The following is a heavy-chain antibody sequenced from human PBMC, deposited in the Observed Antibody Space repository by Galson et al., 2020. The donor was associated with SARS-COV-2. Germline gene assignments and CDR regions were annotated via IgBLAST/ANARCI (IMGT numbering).Heavy chain of an antibody. CDR1: GSTFSNYA. J-gene: IGHJ4*02. Sequence: AGSLRLPSEASGSTFSNYAKYYVRQAPGTPLKWLSVISRGDITNYAESVRGPFTVSRDNSKNNVYLQMNNLTPEDTAFYYCAKDSRDSDWFRDFDFWGQGTLVSVSS. CDR3: AKDSRDSDWFRDFDF. D-gene: IGHD3-9*01. V-gene: IGHV3-23*03. CDR2: ISRGDIT.